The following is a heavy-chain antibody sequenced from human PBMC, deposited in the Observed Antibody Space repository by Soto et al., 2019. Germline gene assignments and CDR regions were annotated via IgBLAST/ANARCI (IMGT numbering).Heavy chain of an antibody. J-gene: IGHJ6*02. D-gene: IGHD2-15*01. CDR2: ISGIGGST. CDR3: AKDADCSGGRCYWHYGMDV. V-gene: IGHV3-23*01. Sequence: EVQLLESGGGLVQPGGSLRLSCAASGFTFSSYAMSWVRQAPGKGLEWVSAISGIGGSTYYSDSLKGRFTISRDNYKNTLYLQMNSRRAEDTAVYYCAKDADCSGGRCYWHYGMDVWGQGTTVTVSS. CDR1: GFTFSSYA.